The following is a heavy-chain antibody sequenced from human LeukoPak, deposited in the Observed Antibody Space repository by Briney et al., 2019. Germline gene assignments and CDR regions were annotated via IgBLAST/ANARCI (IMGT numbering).Heavy chain of an antibody. D-gene: IGHD6-19*01. Sequence: SETLSLTCAVSGGSISSGGYSWSWIRQPPGKGLEWIGYIYHSGSTYYNPSLKSRVTISVDRSKNQFSLKLSSVTAADTAVYYCARLRTGIAVADDYWGQGTLVTVSS. CDR2: IYHSGST. CDR1: GGSISSGGYS. CDR3: ARLRTGIAVADDY. V-gene: IGHV4-30-2*01. J-gene: IGHJ4*02.